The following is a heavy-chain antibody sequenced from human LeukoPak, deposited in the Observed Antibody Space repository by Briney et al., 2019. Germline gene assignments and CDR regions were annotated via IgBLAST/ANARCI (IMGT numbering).Heavy chain of an antibody. V-gene: IGHV3-15*01. CDR2: IKSKTDGGTS. D-gene: IGHD3-10*01. Sequence: GSLRLSCATSGLTFTNAWMSWFRQAPGKGLEWVGRIKSKTDGGTSDYAAPVQGRFTISRDDSKNTLYLQMNSLRAEDTAVYYCAKGGDEEAVRGPYNWFDPWGQGTLVTVSS. J-gene: IGHJ5*02. CDR1: GLTFTNAW. CDR3: AKGGDEEAVRGPYNWFDP.